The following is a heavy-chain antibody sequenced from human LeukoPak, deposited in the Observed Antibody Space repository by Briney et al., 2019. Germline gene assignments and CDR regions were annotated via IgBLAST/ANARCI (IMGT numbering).Heavy chain of an antibody. J-gene: IGHJ6*03. CDR3: ARDSVTTWQEVVYYMDV. CDR2: TYYRSKWYN. V-gene: IGHV6-1*01. D-gene: IGHD4-11*01. CDR1: GDSVSSNSAA. Sequence: SQTLSLTCAISGDSVSSNSAAWNWIRQSPPRGLEWLGRTYYRSKWYNDYAVSVKSRITINPDTSKNQFSLQLNSVTPEDTAVYYCARDSVTTWQEVVYYMDVWGKGTTVTVSS.